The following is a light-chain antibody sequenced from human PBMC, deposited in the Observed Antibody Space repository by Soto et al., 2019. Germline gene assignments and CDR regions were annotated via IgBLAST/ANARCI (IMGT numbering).Light chain of an antibody. Sequence: IQMTQSPATLSASVVDIVTITCRASQSISSWLAWYQQKPGKAPKLLIYDASGLESGVPSRFSGSGSGTEFTLTISSLQPDDFATYYCQQYNSYPWTFGQGTKVDIK. CDR2: DAS. V-gene: IGKV1-5*01. J-gene: IGKJ1*01. CDR3: QQYNSYPWT. CDR1: QSISSW.